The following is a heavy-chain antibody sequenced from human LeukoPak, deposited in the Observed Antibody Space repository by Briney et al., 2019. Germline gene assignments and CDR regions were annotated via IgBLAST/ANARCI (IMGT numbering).Heavy chain of an antibody. J-gene: IGHJ3*02. CDR2: IYYSGST. D-gene: IGHD2-2*01. V-gene: IGHV4-61*01. CDR1: GGSVSSGSYY. Sequence: SETLSLTCTVSGGSVSSGSYYWSWIRQPPGKGLEWIGYIYYSGSTNYNPSLKSRVTISVDTSKNQFSLKLSSVTAADTAVHYCARAIVVPAAPNQAAFDIWGQGTMVTVSS. CDR3: ARAIVVPAAPNQAAFDI.